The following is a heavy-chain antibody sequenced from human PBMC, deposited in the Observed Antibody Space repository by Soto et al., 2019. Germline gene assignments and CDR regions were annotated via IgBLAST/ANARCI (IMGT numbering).Heavy chain of an antibody. CDR2: IYYSGST. CDR3: ARKVYYYGMDV. V-gene: IGHV4-39*01. CDR1: GGSISSSSYY. Sequence: SETLSLTCTVSGGSISSSSYYWGWIRQPPGKGLEWIGSIYYSGSTYYNPSLKSRVTISADTSKNQFSLKLSSVTAADTAVYYCARKVYYYGMDVWGQGTTVTVSS. J-gene: IGHJ6*02.